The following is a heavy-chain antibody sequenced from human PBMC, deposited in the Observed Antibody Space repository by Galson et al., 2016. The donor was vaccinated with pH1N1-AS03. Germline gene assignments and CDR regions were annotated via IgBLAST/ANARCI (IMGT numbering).Heavy chain of an antibody. J-gene: IGHJ4*02. Sequence: SLRLSCAVSGFTFSSYWMSWVRQAPGKGLEWVANIKQDGSEKYYVDSVKGRFTISRDNAKNSLNLQMNSLRAEDTAVYYCARAYYYGSGGSFDYWGQGTLVTVSS. D-gene: IGHD3-10*01. CDR3: ARAYYYGSGGSFDY. CDR1: GFTFSSYW. CDR2: IKQDGSEK. V-gene: IGHV3-7*03.